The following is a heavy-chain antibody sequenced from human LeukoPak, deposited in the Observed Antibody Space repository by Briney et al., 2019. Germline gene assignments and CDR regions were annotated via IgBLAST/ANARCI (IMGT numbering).Heavy chain of an antibody. Sequence: GGSLRLSCTASGFTFGGYAMSWVRQAPGKGLEGVASIRAKGYGGTPEYAASVKGRFTISRDESKSIAYRQMNSLKTEDTAVYYCTRDETIAAAGMRYFDYWGQGNLVTVSS. J-gene: IGHJ4*02. D-gene: IGHD6-13*01. CDR1: GFTFGGYA. CDR2: IRAKGYGGTP. CDR3: TRDETIAAAGMRYFDY. V-gene: IGHV3-49*04.